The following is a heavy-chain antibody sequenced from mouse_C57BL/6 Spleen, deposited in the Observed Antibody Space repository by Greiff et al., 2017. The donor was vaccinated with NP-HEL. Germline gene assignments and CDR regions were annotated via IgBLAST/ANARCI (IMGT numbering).Heavy chain of an antibody. CDR2: ISSGGSYT. Sequence: EVLLVESGGDLVKPGGSLNLSCAASGFTFSSYGMSWVRQTPDKTLEWVATISSGGSYTYYPDSVKGRFTISRDNAKNTLYLQMSSLKSEDTAMYYCARQPESCYAMDYWGQGTSVTGSS. CDR1: GFTFSSYG. J-gene: IGHJ4*01. CDR3: ARQPESCYAMDY. V-gene: IGHV5-6*01.